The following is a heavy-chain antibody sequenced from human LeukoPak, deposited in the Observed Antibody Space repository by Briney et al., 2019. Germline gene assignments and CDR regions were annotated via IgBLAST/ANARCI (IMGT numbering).Heavy chain of an antibody. J-gene: IGHJ4*02. CDR2: ITATGDTA. CDR1: GFTFTKCA. V-gene: IGHV3-23*01. D-gene: IGHD6-19*01. CDR3: AGDRNSDWYSPLDY. Sequence: PGGSLRLSCVASGFTFTKCAMSWIRQAPGKGLEWVAIITATGDTAYYADSVKGRFTISRDNSRNTVYMQMDRLRAEDTAIYYCAGDRNSDWYSPLDYWGQGSQVTVSS.